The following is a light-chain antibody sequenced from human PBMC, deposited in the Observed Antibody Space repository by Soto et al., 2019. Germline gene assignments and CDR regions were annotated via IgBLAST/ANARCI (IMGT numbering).Light chain of an antibody. J-gene: IGLJ2*01. V-gene: IGLV2-14*01. CDR1: SRDVGGYNY. CDR3: GSYTIRSTVV. CDR2: EVS. Sequence: QSALTQPASVSGSPGQSITISCTGTSRDVGGYNYVSWYQQYPGKAPKLIIYEVSNRPSGVSNRFSGSKSGTTASLTISGLQAEDEAYYYCGSYTIRSTVVFGGGTKLTVL.